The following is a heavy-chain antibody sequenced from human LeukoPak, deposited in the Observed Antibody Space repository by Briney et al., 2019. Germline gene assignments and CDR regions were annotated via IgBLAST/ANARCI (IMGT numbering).Heavy chain of an antibody. CDR3: ARGPINYGLGQKDYYYYYGMDV. V-gene: IGHV3-30-3*01. D-gene: IGHD3-10*01. CDR1: GFTFSSYA. J-gene: IGHJ6*02. CDR2: ISYDGSNK. Sequence: PGGSLRLSCSASGFTFSSYAMSWVRQAPGKGLEWVAVISYDGSNKYYADSVKGRFTISRDNSKNTLYLQMNSLRAEDTAVYYCARGPINYGLGQKDYYYYYGMDVWGQGTTVTVSS.